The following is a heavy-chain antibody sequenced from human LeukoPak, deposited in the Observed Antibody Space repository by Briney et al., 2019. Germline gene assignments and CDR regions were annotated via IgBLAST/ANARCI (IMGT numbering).Heavy chain of an antibody. Sequence: SETLSLTCTVSGGSISSSSYYWGWIRQPPGKGLEWIGSIYYSGSTYYNPSLKSRVTISVDTSKNQFSLKLSSVTAADTAVYYCARHRGLGGSSSYFDYWGQGTLVTVSS. CDR1: GGSISSSSYY. CDR2: IYYSGST. V-gene: IGHV4-39*01. J-gene: IGHJ4*02. D-gene: IGHD6-6*01. CDR3: ARHRGLGGSSSYFDY.